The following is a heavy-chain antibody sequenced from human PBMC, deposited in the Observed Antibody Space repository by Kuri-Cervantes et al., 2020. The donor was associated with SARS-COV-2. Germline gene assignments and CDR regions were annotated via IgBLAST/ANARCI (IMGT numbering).Heavy chain of an antibody. J-gene: IGHJ5*02. CDR1: GGSISSSSYY. Sequence: GSLRLSCTVSGGSISSSSYYWGWIRQPPGKGLEWIGRIYATGSTNYNPSLKSRVTMSLDTSKNQYSLKLSSVTAADTAVYYCARDTVGGNWFDPWGQGTLVTVSS. CDR3: ARDTVGGNWFDP. CDR2: IYATGST. V-gene: IGHV4-39*07. D-gene: IGHD4-11*01.